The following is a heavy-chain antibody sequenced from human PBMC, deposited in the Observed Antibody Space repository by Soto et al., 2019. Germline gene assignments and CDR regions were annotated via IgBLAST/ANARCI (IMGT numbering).Heavy chain of an antibody. CDR3: ARVGGYAQWPRL. Sequence: SETLSLTCTVSGGSISSYYWSWIRQPPGKGLEWIGYIFYSGSTQYNPPLKSRVTISVDTSKNQFSLRLSSVTAADTAVYYCARVGGYAQWPRLWGPGTLVTVSS. CDR1: GGSISSYY. CDR2: IFYSGST. V-gene: IGHV4-59*01. D-gene: IGHD5-12*01. J-gene: IGHJ4*02.